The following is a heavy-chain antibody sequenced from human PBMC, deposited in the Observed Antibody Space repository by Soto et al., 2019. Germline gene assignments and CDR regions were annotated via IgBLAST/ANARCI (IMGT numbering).Heavy chain of an antibody. CDR3: SKYHSPGWYYFDY. V-gene: IGHV3-23*01. Sequence: GGSLRLSCAASGFTFSSYAMSWVRQAPGKGLEWVSAISGSGGSTYDADSVKGRFTISRDNSKNTLYLQMDSLRAEDTAIYYCSKYHSPGWYYFDYWCQGTLVTVSS. CDR2: ISGSGGST. CDR1: GFTFSSYA. J-gene: IGHJ4*02. D-gene: IGHD6-19*01.